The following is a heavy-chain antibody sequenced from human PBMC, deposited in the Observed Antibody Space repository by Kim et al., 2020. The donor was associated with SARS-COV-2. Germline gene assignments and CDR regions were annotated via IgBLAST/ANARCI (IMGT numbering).Heavy chain of an antibody. V-gene: IGHV1-46*01. Sequence: GRVTMTRDTSTSTVYMELSSLRSEDTAVYYCAREGNYDFWSGYYLGYFDYWGQGTLVTVSS. D-gene: IGHD3-3*01. CDR3: AREGNYDFWSGYYLGYFDY. J-gene: IGHJ4*02.